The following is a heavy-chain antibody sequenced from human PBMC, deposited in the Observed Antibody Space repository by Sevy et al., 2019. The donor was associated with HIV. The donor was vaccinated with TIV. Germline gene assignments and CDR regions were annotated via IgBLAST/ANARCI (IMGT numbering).Heavy chain of an antibody. J-gene: IGHJ6*02. D-gene: IGHD5-18*01. CDR3: ARAGKDTAMAGGYYYYGMDV. V-gene: IGHV3-30*04. Sequence: GVSLRLSCAASGFTFSSYAMHWVRQAPGKGLEWVAVISYDGSNKYYADSVKGRFTISRDNSKNTLYLIMNSLRAEDTAVYYCARAGKDTAMAGGYYYYGMDVWGQGTTVTVSS. CDR1: GFTFSSYA. CDR2: ISYDGSNK.